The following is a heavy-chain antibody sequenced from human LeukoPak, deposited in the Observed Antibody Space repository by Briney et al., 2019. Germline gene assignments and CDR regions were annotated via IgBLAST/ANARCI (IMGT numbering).Heavy chain of an antibody. CDR2: INHSGST. J-gene: IGHJ4*02. Sequence: PSETLSLACAVYGGSFSGHYWTWIRQPPGKGLEWIGDINHSGSTNYNPSLKSRVTISVDTSKNQFSLKLTSVTAADTAVYYCARSSARGDGYNFAYWGQGDLVTVSS. V-gene: IGHV4-34*01. CDR1: GGSFSGHY. CDR3: ARSSARGDGYNFAY. D-gene: IGHD5-24*01.